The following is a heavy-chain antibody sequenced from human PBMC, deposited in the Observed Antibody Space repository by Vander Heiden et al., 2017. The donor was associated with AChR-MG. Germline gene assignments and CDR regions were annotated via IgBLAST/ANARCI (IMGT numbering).Heavy chain of an antibody. CDR1: GYTLTELS. D-gene: IGHD6-6*01. CDR3: CSSAQGYYYYGMDV. J-gene: IGHJ6*02. CDR2: FDPEDGET. Sequence: QVQLVQSGAEVKKPGASVKVSCTVSGYTLTELSMHWVRQAPGKGLEWMGGFDPEDGETIYAQKFQGRVTMTEDTSTDTAYMELSSLRSEDTAVYYCCSSAQGYYYYGMDVWGQGTTVTVSS. V-gene: IGHV1-24*01.